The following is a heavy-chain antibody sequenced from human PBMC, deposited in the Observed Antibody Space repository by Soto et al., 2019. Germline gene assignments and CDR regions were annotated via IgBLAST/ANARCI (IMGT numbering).Heavy chain of an antibody. Sequence: SETLSLTCTVSGASISSYYWIWIRQPAGKGLEWIGRVFISGSTNYNPSLESRVTMSVDTSKNQFSLRLSSVTAADTAVYYRVSALLDFGDYYFHYWGQGALVTVSS. CDR3: VSALLDFGDYYFHY. V-gene: IGHV4-4*07. J-gene: IGHJ4*02. D-gene: IGHD4-17*01. CDR1: GASISSYY. CDR2: VFISGST.